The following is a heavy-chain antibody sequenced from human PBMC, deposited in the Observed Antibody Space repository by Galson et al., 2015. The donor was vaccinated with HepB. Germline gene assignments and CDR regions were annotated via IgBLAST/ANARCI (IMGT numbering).Heavy chain of an antibody. J-gene: IGHJ4*02. CDR1: GDSVSSNSAA. V-gene: IGHV6-1*01. CDR2: TYYRSKWYN. CDR3: ARDSRYSSSWVGYFDY. D-gene: IGHD6-13*01. Sequence: CAISGDSVSSNSAAWNWIRQSPSRGLEWLGRTYYRSKWYNDYAVSVKSRITINPDTSKNRFSLQLNSVTPEDTAVYYCARDSRYSSSWVGYFDYWGQGTLVTVSS.